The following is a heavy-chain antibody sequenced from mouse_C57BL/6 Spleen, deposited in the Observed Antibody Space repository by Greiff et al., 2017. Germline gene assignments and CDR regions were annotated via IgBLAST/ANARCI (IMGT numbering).Heavy chain of an antibody. D-gene: IGHD2-1*01. V-gene: IGHV1-82*01. J-gene: IGHJ4*01. CDR3: ARFYSNAMDY. CDR1: GYAFSSSW. CDR2: IYPGDGDT. Sequence: VQLQQSGPELVKPGASVKISCKASGYAFSSSWMNWVKQRPGKGLEWIGRIYPGDGDTNYNGKFKGKATLTADKSSSTAYMQLSSLTSEDSAVYFCARFYSNAMDYWGQGTSVTVSS.